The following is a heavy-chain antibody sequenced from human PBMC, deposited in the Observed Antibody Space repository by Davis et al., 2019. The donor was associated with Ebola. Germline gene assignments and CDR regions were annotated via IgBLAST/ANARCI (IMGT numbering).Heavy chain of an antibody. CDR1: GGSISSHY. Sequence: SETLSLTCTVSGGSISSHYWSWIRQPPGKGLEWIGSIYYSGSTYYNPSLKSRVTISVDTSKNQFSLKLSSVTAADTAVYYCASTGVYWGQGTLVTVSS. D-gene: IGHD4-23*01. J-gene: IGHJ4*02. CDR3: ASTGVY. CDR2: IYYSGST. V-gene: IGHV4-59*05.